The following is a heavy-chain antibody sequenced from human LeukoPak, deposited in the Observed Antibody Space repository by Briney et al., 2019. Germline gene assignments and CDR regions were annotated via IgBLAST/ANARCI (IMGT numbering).Heavy chain of an antibody. V-gene: IGHV3-30*04. J-gene: IGHJ4*02. CDR2: ISYDGSTK. CDR3: ARADRLGAALLASFDY. CDR1: GFTFSSYA. D-gene: IGHD3-16*01. Sequence: QPGGSLRLSCAASGFTFSSYAIHWVRQAPGKGLEWVALISYDGSTKYSTDSVEGRFTISRDNSKNTLYLQMNSLRAEDTAVYYCARADRLGAALLASFDYWGQGTLVTVSS.